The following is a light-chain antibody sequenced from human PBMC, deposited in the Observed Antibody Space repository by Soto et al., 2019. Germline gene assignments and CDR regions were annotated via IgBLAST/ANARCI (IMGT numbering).Light chain of an antibody. CDR1: QSVSSN. V-gene: IGKV3-15*01. CDR2: GAS. J-gene: IGKJ1*01. CDR3: QQYNNWPLS. Sequence: IVMTQTPANLSVAPGEMTSLCSGASQSVSSNLAWYQQKPGQAPRLLIYGASTRATGIPARFSGSGSGTEFTLTIGSLQSEDFAVYYCQQYNNWPLSFGQGTKVDIK.